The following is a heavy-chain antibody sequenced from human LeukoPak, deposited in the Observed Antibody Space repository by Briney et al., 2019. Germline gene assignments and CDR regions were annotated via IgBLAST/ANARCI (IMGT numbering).Heavy chain of an antibody. CDR1: GGSISSYY. Sequence: PSETLSLTCTVSGGSISSYYWTWIRQPPGKGLEWIGYIYYTGSTKYNPSLQSRVTISVDTSKNQFSPKLSSVTAADTAVHYCARGLYNSGWSGGYFDYWGQGILVTVSS. CDR2: IYYTGST. J-gene: IGHJ4*02. V-gene: IGHV4-59*01. D-gene: IGHD6-19*01. CDR3: ARGLYNSGWSGGYFDY.